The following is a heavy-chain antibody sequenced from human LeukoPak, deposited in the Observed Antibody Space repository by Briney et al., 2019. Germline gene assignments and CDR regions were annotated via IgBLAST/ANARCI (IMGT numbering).Heavy chain of an antibody. Sequence: SETLSLTCTGSGGSISSSSYYWGWIRQPPGKGLEWIGSIHYSGSTYYNPSLKSRVTISVDTSKNQFSLKLSSVTAADTAVYYCARRVVPGYYMDVWGKGTTVTVSS. V-gene: IGHV4-39*01. CDR2: IHYSGST. D-gene: IGHD2-2*01. J-gene: IGHJ6*03. CDR1: GGSISSSSYY. CDR3: ARRVVPGYYMDV.